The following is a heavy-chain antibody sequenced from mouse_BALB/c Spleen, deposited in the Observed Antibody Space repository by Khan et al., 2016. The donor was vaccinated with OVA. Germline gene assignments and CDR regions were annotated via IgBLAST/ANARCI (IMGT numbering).Heavy chain of an antibody. D-gene: IGHD2-1*01. Sequence: QIQLVQSGPELKKPGETVKISCKASGYTFTNYGMNWVKQAPGKGLKWMGWINTYTGEPTYADDFKGRFAFSLETSASTAYLQINNLKNEDTATXFCARGNRDFDYWGQGTTLTVSS. CDR1: GYTFTNYG. V-gene: IGHV9-3-1*01. J-gene: IGHJ2*01. CDR2: INTYTGEP. CDR3: ARGNRDFDY.